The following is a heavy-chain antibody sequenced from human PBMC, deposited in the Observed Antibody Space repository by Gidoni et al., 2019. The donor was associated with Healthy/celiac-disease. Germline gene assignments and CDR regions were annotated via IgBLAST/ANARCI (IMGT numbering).Heavy chain of an antibody. V-gene: IGHV1-69*01. J-gene: IGHJ3*02. CDR1: GGTFSRYS. D-gene: IGHD3-22*01. CDR2: IIPIFGTA. Sequence: QVQLVQSGAEVKKPGSSVTVSCKASGGTFSRYSISWVRQAPGQVLEWLGGIIPIFGTANYAQKFQGRVTITADESTSTAYMELSSLRSEDTAVYYCATPRGYYDSSGYLGDAFDIWGQGTMVTVSS. CDR3: ATPRGYYDSSGYLGDAFDI.